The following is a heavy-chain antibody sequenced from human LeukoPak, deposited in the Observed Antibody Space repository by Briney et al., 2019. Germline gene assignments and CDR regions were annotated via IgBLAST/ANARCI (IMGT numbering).Heavy chain of an antibody. CDR1: GFTFSSYV. CDR2: ISGSGGST. D-gene: IGHD1-1*01. CDR3: ATTLLRASTYMDV. Sequence: GGSLRLSCAASGFTFSSYVMSWVRQAPGKGLEWVSGISGSGGSTYYADSVKGRFTISRDNSKNALYLQMNSLGAEDTAVYYCATTLLRASTYMDVWGKGTTVTVSS. J-gene: IGHJ6*03. V-gene: IGHV3-23*01.